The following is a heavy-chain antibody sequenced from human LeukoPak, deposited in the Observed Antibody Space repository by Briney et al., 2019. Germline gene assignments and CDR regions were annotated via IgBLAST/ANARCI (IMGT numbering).Heavy chain of an antibody. D-gene: IGHD5-12*01. V-gene: IGHV3-23*01. CDR1: GFTFTSHA. CDR3: AKESGYDVDSDY. CDR2: ISGSGDST. J-gene: IGHJ4*02. Sequence: PGGSLRLSCAASGFTFTSHAMSWVRQAPGKGLEWVSIISGSGDSTYYADSVKGRFTISRDNSKNTLYLQMNSLRADDTAVYYCAKESGYDVDSDYWSQGTLVTVSS.